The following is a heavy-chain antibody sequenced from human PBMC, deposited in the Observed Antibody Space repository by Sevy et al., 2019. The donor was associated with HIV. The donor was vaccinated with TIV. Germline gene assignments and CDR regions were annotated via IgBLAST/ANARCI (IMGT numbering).Heavy chain of an antibody. CDR3: ARDGSSGGLFLKDYYYFGMDV. Sequence: GGSLRLSCAASGFTFSSYAMHWVRQAPGKGLEWVAVISYDGNNKYADSVKGRFTISRDNSKNTLYLQMNSLRVEDTAVYYGARDGSSGGLFLKDYYYFGMDVWGQGTTVTVSS. J-gene: IGHJ6*02. D-gene: IGHD3-16*01. CDR1: GFTFSSYA. V-gene: IGHV3-30*03. CDR2: ISYDGNNK.